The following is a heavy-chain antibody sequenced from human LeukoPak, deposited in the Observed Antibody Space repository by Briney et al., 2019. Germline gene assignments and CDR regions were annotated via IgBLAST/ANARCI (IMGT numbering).Heavy chain of an antibody. CDR3: ARAHGERSGLDYWFDP. J-gene: IGHJ5*02. CDR2: INPNSGGT. Sequence: ASVKVSCKASGYTFTGYYMHLVRKAPGQGLEWMGRINPNSGGTNYAQKFQGRVTMTRDASISTAYMELSRLRSDDTAVYYCARAHGERSGLDYWFDPWGQGTLVPVSS. D-gene: IGHD3-3*01. V-gene: IGHV1-2*06. CDR1: GYTFTGYY.